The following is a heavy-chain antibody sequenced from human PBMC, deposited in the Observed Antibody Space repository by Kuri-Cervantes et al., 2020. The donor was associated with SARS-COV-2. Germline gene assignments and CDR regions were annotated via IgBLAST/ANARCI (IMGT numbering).Heavy chain of an antibody. V-gene: IGHV5-51*01. CDR2: IYPGDSDT. CDR3: ARRAYGEQVDYYYMDV. D-gene: IGHD4-17*01. J-gene: IGHJ6*03. Sequence: KVSCKGSVYSFTGYWIGWVRQMPGKGLEWMGVIYPGDSDTRYSPSFQGQVTTSADKSISTAFLQWSSLKASDTAMYYCARRAYGEQVDYYYMDVWGKGATVTVSS. CDR1: VYSFTGYW.